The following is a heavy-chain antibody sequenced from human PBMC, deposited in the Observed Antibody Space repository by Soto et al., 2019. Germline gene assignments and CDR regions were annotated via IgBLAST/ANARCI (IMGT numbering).Heavy chain of an antibody. CDR2: IYYSGTT. CDR3: ARPARPGTVAGDY. CDR1: GGSISTSSYY. J-gene: IGHJ4*02. D-gene: IGHD6-19*01. Sequence: SETLSLTCTVSGGSISTSSYYWGWIRQPPGKGLEWIGSIYYSGTTHYNPSLKSRVTISIDTSKNQFSLKLSSVTAADTAVYYCARPARPGTVAGDYWGQGTLVTVSS. V-gene: IGHV4-39*01.